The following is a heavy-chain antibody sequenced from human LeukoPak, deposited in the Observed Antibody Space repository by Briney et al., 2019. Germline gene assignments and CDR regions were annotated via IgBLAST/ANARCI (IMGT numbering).Heavy chain of an antibody. D-gene: IGHD3-22*01. CDR1: GFTFSSYW. J-gene: IGHJ4*02. CDR3: VRLRRNSDRSDYYYYYNS. CDR2: IKEDGSEK. Sequence: GGSLRLSCAASGFTFSSYWMNWVRQAPGKGLEWVANIKEDGSEKYYVDSVKGRFTISRDNAKNSLYLQMNSLRAEDTAVYYCVRLRRNSDRSDYYYYYNSWGQGTLVTVSS. V-gene: IGHV3-7*01.